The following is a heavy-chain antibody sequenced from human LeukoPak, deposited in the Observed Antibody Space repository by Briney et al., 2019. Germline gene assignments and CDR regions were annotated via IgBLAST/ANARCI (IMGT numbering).Heavy chain of an antibody. J-gene: IGHJ4*02. CDR1: GFTFSSYW. CDR3: ARGRYYFDY. CDR2: FNSDGSTT. Sequence: GSPRLPCAASGFTFSSYWMHWVRQAPGKGLVWVSRFNSDGSTTSYADSVKGRFTISRDNVKNTLYLQMNSLRAEDTAVYYCARGRYYFDYWGQGTLVTVSS. V-gene: IGHV3-74*01. D-gene: IGHD4-17*01.